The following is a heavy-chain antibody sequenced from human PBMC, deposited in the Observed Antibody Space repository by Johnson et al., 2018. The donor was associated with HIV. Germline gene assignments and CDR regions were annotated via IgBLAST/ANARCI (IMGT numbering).Heavy chain of an antibody. Sequence: VQLVESGGGLIQPGGSLRLSCAASGFTVSSNYMSWVRQAPGKGLEWVSVIYSGGSTYYANSVKGRFTISRDNSKNTLYLQMNSLRAEDTAVYYCARIGLTYYDGSGSYSHDAFDIWGQGTMVTVSS. CDR2: IYSGGST. V-gene: IGHV3-66*03. CDR3: ARIGLTYYDGSGSYSHDAFDI. D-gene: IGHD3-10*01. CDR1: GFTVSSNY. J-gene: IGHJ3*02.